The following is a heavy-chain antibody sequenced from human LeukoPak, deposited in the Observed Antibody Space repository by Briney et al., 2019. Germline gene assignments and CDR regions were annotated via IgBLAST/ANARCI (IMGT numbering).Heavy chain of an antibody. J-gene: IGHJ4*02. CDR1: GGSFSSYA. V-gene: IGHV1-69*05. Sequence: SVKVSCKASGGSFSSYAISWVRQAPGQGLEWMGGIIPIFGTANYAQKFQGRVTITTDESTSTAYMELSSLRSEDTAVYYCAIALASYYDSSGNYFDYWGQGTLVTVSS. CDR2: IIPIFGTA. CDR3: AIALASYYDSSGNYFDY. D-gene: IGHD3-22*01.